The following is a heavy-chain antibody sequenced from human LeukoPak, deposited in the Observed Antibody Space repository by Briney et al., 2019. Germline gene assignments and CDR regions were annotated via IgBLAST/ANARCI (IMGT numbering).Heavy chain of an antibody. Sequence: SETLSLTCTVSGGSISSSSYYWGWIRQPPGKGLEWIGSIYYSGSTYYNPSLKSRVTISVDTSKNQFSLKLSSVTAADTAVYYCAKKTTVVTDAFDIWGQGTMVTVSS. J-gene: IGHJ3*02. V-gene: IGHV4-39*01. CDR2: IYYSGST. CDR1: GGSISSSSYY. CDR3: AKKTTVVTDAFDI. D-gene: IGHD4-23*01.